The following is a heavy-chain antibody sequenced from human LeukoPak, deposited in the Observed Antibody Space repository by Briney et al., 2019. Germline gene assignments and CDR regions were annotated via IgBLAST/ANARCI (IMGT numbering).Heavy chain of an antibody. CDR1: GGSFSGYY. CDR2: INHRGST. D-gene: IGHD1-26*01. Sequence: PSETLSLTCAVYGGSFSGYYWSWIRQPPGKGLEWIGEINHRGSTNYNPSLKSRVTISVDTSMNQCSLKLSSVTAADTAVYYCARVAVIVGATFDAFDIWGQGTMVTVSS. J-gene: IGHJ3*02. CDR3: ARVAVIVGATFDAFDI. V-gene: IGHV4-34*01.